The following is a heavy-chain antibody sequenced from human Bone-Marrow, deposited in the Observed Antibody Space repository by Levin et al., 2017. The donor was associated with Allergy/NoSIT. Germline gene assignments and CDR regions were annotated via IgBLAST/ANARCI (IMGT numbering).Heavy chain of an antibody. J-gene: IGHJ3*02. CDR3: AKDRRRYCSGGSCFDAFDI. V-gene: IGHV3-23*01. CDR2: ISGSGGST. D-gene: IGHD2-15*01. Sequence: LTCAASGFTFSSYAMSWVRQAPGKGLEWVSAISGSGGSTYYADSVKGRFTISRDNSKNTLYLQMNSLRGEDTAVYYCAKDRRRYCSGGSCFDAFDIWGQGTMVTVSS. CDR1: GFTFSSYA.